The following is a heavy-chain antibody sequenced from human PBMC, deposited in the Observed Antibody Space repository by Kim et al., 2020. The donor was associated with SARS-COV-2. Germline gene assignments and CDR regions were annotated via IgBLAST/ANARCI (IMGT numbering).Heavy chain of an antibody. V-gene: IGHV4-59*01. Sequence: SETLSLTCTVSGGSISSYYWSWIRQPPGKGLEWIGYIYYSGSTNYNPSLKSRVTISVDTSKNQFSLKLSSVTAADTAVYYCARGSPPWYYYYSSGYYYAGYFDYWGQGTLVTVSS. J-gene: IGHJ4*02. CDR2: IYYSGST. CDR3: ARGSPPWYYYYSSGYYYAGYFDY. CDR1: GGSISSYY. D-gene: IGHD3-22*01.